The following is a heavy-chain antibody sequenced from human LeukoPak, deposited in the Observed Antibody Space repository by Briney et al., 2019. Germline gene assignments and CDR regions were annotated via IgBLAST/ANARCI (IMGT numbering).Heavy chain of an antibody. D-gene: IGHD5-18*01. V-gene: IGHV3-9*01. Sequence: GGSLRLSCAASGFTFDDYAMHWVRQAPGKGLEWVSGISWNSVSIAYADSVKGRFTISRDNAKNSLYLQMNSLRAEDTALYYCAKDMRKRGYSYGLIDYWGQGTLVTVSS. CDR1: GFTFDDYA. CDR3: AKDMRKRGYSYGLIDY. J-gene: IGHJ4*02. CDR2: ISWNSVSI.